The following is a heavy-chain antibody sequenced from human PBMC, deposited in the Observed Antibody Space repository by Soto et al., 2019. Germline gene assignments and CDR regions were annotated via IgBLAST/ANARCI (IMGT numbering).Heavy chain of an antibody. J-gene: IGHJ4*02. CDR3: ARMGLRAERIAVAFDY. Sequence: ASVKVSCKASGHTFTGYYMHWVRQAPGQGLEWMGWINPNSGGTNYAQKFQGRVTMTRDTSISTAYMELSRLRSDDTAVYYCARMGLRAERIAVAFDYWGQGTLVTVLL. D-gene: IGHD6-19*01. CDR2: INPNSGGT. V-gene: IGHV1-2*02. CDR1: GHTFTGYY.